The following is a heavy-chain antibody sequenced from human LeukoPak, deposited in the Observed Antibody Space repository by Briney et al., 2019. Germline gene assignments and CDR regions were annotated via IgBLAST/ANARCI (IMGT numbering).Heavy chain of an antibody. CDR3: AKGKNTGSYLSHVDY. D-gene: IGHD3-10*01. CDR2: IKQDGSEK. Sequence: PGGSLRLSCAASGFTFSSYGMHWVRQAPGKGLEWVANIKQDGSEKYYVDSVKGRFTISRDNAKNSLYLQMNSLRAEDTAVYYCAKGKNTGSYLSHVDYWGQGTLVTVSS. V-gene: IGHV3-7*01. CDR1: GFTFSSYG. J-gene: IGHJ4*02.